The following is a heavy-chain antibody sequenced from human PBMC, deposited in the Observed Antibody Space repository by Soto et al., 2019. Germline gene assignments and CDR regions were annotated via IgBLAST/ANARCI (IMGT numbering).Heavy chain of an antibody. CDR1: GFTFSSYS. Sequence: KTGGSLRLSCAASGFTFSSYSMNWVRQSPGKGLEWVSSISSSSSYIYYADSVKGRLTISRDNAKNSLYLQMNSLRAEDTAVYYCARPRYSSSWYSSRYYYYYGMDVWGQGTTVTVSS. D-gene: IGHD6-13*01. V-gene: IGHV3-21*01. CDR3: ARPRYSSSWYSSRYYYYYGMDV. J-gene: IGHJ6*02. CDR2: ISSSSSYI.